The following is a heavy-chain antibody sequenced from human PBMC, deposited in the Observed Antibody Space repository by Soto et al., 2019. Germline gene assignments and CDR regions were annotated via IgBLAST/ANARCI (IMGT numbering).Heavy chain of an antibody. CDR3: ARAEAFDAFDI. CDR2: ISAYNDNT. CDR1: GFTFTSYA. Sequence: ASVKVSCKASGFTFTSYAISWVRQAPGQGLEWMGWISAYNDNTNYAQKFQGRVTMTTDTSTSTAYMELRSPRSEDTAVYYCARAEAFDAFDIWGQGTMVTVSS. J-gene: IGHJ3*02. V-gene: IGHV1-18*01.